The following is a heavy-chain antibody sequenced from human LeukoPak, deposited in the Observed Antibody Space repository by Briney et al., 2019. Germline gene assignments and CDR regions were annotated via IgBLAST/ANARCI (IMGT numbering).Heavy chain of an antibody. CDR3: AGAMSITIFGVVTEDY. Sequence: PGGSLRLSCAASGFTFSDYYMSWIRQAPGKGLEWVSYISSSGSTIYYADSVKGRFTISRDNAKNSLYLQMNSLRAEDTAVYYCAGAMSITIFGVVTEDYWGQGTLVTVSS. CDR1: GFTFSDYY. D-gene: IGHD3-3*01. J-gene: IGHJ4*02. CDR2: ISSSGSTI. V-gene: IGHV3-11*04.